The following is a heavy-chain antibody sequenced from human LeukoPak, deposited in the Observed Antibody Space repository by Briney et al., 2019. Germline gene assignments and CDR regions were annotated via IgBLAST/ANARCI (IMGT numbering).Heavy chain of an antibody. CDR1: GGSISSSSYY. D-gene: IGHD3-3*01. CDR3: ARLLDPDFWSGYLDY. J-gene: IGHJ4*02. V-gene: IGHV4-39*01. Sequence: SETLSLTCTVSGGSISSSSYYWGWIRQPPGKGLEWIGSIYYSGSTYYNPSLKSRVTISVDTSKNQFSLKLSSVTAADTAVYYCARLLDPDFWSGYLDYWGQGTLVTVSS. CDR2: IYYSGST.